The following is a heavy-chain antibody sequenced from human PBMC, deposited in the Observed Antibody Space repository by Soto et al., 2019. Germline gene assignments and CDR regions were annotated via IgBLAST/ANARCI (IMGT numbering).Heavy chain of an antibody. CDR3: AREESGSQNGIDY. V-gene: IGHV1-18*01. Sequence: QVQVVQSGAEVKKPGASVKVSCKASGYIFSNYGITWVRQAPGQGLEWMGWISGYNGNTKYAQKFQGRVTMTTDTXTSTAYLELRSLRSDDTAVYYCAREESGSQNGIDYWGQGTLVTVSS. CDR1: GYIFSNYG. D-gene: IGHD1-26*01. J-gene: IGHJ4*02. CDR2: ISGYNGNT.